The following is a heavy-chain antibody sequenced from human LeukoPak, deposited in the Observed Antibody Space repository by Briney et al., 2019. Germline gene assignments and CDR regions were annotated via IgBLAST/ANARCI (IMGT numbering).Heavy chain of an antibody. J-gene: IGHJ4*02. CDR1: GFTFSSYA. Sequence: GGSLRLSCAASGFTFSSYAMSWVRQAPGKGLEWVSAISGSGGSTYYADSVKGRFTISRDNSKNTLYLQMNSLRAEDTAVYYCAKGLGRGYNYDDYFFDYWGQGTLVTVSS. CDR3: AKGLGRGYNYDDYFFDY. V-gene: IGHV3-23*01. CDR2: ISGSGGST. D-gene: IGHD5-18*01.